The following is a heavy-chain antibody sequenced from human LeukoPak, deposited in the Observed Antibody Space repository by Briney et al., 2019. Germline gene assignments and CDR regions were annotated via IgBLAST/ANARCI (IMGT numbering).Heavy chain of an antibody. D-gene: IGHD6-13*01. CDR3: ARGTQLFAFDI. J-gene: IGHJ3*02. Sequence: ASVKVSCKASGGTFSSYAINWVRQATGQGLEWMGWMNPNSGNTGYAQKFQGRVTITRNTSISTAYMELSSLRSEDTAVYYCARGTQLFAFDIWGQGTMVTVS. CDR1: GGTFSSYA. CDR2: MNPNSGNT. V-gene: IGHV1-8*03.